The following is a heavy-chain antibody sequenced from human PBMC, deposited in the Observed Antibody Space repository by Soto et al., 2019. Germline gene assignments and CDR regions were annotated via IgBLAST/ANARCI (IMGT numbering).Heavy chain of an antibody. V-gene: IGHV1-18*01. CDR2: INPYNGNT. CDR3: ARVGVGLAAPRVWPY. Sequence: SSVKVSCKASGYTFTSYGISWVRQAPGQGLEWMAWINPYNGNTKYAEKFLGRVTVTTDTSTATAYMEVRSLTSDDTAVFYCARVGVGLAAPRVWPYWGQGTPVSVSA. D-gene: IGHD6-13*01. CDR1: GYTFTSYG. J-gene: IGHJ4*02.